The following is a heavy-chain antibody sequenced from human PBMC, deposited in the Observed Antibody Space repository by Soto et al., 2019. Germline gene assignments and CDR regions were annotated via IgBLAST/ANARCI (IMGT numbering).Heavy chain of an antibody. CDR2: INDSGNI. Sequence: QVQLQQWGAGLLKPSETLSLTCAVYGGSLSGYQWSWIRQTPGKGLEWIGEINDSGNINYNPSLKSRGTILLHTPRKQISLKLSAVTAADSAVYYCARGLILWFGELSRRGGYYYYMDVWGKGTTVAVSS. CDR1: GGSLSGYQ. J-gene: IGHJ6*03. D-gene: IGHD3-10*01. V-gene: IGHV4-34*01. CDR3: ARGLILWFGELSRRGGYYYYMDV.